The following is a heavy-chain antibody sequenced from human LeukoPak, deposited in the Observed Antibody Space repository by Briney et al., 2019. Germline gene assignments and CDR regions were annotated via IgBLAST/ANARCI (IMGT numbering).Heavy chain of an antibody. Sequence: PSETLSLTCTVSGGSISSGSYYWSWIRQPAGKGLEWIGRIYTSGSTNYNPSLKSRVTISVDTSKNQFSLKLSSVTAADTAVYYCARAGEHLTTFYYYYMDVWGKGTTVTVSS. CDR2: IYTSGST. CDR1: GGSISSGSYY. D-gene: IGHD3-16*01. CDR3: ARAGEHLTTFYYYYMDV. J-gene: IGHJ6*03. V-gene: IGHV4-61*02.